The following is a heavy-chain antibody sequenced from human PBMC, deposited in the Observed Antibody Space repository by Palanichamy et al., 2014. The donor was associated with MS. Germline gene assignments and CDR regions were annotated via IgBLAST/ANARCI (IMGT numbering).Heavy chain of an antibody. CDR3: ARQRGGRQRGTVTGYSGYVDY. V-gene: IGHV4-39*01. CDR2: MYYDGTT. Sequence: QLQLQESGPGVVKPSETLSLTCTVSGGSISSSSYYWGWIRQPPGKGLEWIGTMYYDGTTHFNPSLKSRVTISGDTSKNQFSLKLRSVTAADTAVYYCARQRGGRQRGTVTGYSGYVDYWGQGTL. CDR1: GGSISSSSYY. J-gene: IGHJ4*02. D-gene: IGHD5-12*01.